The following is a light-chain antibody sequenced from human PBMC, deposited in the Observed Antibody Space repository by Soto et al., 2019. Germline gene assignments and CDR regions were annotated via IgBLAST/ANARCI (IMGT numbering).Light chain of an antibody. Sequence: EIVLTQSPGTLSLSPRERATLSCRASQSVSSSYLALYQQKPGQSPRLLIYGASSRATGIPDRFSGSGSGTDFTLTIRRLEPEDFAVYYCQQYGSSPHHFGQGTRLEIK. CDR3: QQYGSSPHH. CDR1: QSVSSSY. J-gene: IGKJ5*01. CDR2: GAS. V-gene: IGKV3-20*01.